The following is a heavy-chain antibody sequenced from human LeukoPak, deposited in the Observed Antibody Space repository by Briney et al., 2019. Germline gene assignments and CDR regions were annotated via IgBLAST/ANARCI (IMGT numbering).Heavy chain of an antibody. D-gene: IGHD2-21*02. Sequence: GGSLRLSCAASGFSLITYTVNWVRQGPGKGLEWVSSISSRSGTIYYADSVKGRFTISRDNAKNSLYLQMSSLRDEDTAVYYCARPPAGGGDYLDAVGYWGQGTLVTVSS. CDR1: GFSLITYT. CDR3: ARPPAGGGDYLDAVGY. CDR2: ISSRSGTI. V-gene: IGHV3-48*02. J-gene: IGHJ4*02.